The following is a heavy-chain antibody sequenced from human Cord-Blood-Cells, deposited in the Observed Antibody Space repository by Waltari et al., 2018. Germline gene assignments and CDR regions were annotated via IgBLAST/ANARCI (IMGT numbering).Heavy chain of an antibody. J-gene: IGHJ4*02. V-gene: IGHV3-33*01. CDR3: ARAYPRDGQLLAY. CDR1: GFTFSSYG. CDR2: IWYDGSNK. Sequence: QVQLVESGGGVVQPGRSLRLSCAASGFTFSSYGMHWVRPAPGKGLEWVAVIWYDGSNKYYADSVKGRFTISRDNSKNTLYLQMNSLRAEDTAVYYCARAYPRDGQLLAYWGQGTLVTVSS. D-gene: IGHD2-2*01.